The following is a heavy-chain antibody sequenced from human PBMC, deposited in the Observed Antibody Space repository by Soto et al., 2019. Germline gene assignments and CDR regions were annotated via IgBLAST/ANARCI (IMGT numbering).Heavy chain of an antibody. D-gene: IGHD3-22*01. CDR3: AKGVLDSSGYLDNYYYYYGMDV. CDR1: GFSFRSYA. Sequence: GGSLRLSCAASGFSFRSYAMSWVRQAPGKGLEWISGISGSGGSTYYADSVKGRFTISRDNSKNTQYLQMNSLRAEDTAVYYCAKGVLDSSGYLDNYYYYYGMDVWGQGTTVTSP. CDR2: ISGSGGST. V-gene: IGHV3-23*01. J-gene: IGHJ6*02.